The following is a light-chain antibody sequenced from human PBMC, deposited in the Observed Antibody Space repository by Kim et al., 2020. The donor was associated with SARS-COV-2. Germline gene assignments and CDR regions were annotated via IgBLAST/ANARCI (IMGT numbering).Light chain of an antibody. V-gene: IGLV3-1*01. CDR1: KLGYKY. J-gene: IGLJ3*02. CDR2: QDS. CDR3: QAWDSSTAV. Sequence: VSPGKTASITCSGDKLGYKYACWYQQKPGQSPVLVIYQDSKRPSGIPERFSGSNSGNTATLTISGTQAMDEADYYCQAWDSSTAVFGGGTQLTVL.